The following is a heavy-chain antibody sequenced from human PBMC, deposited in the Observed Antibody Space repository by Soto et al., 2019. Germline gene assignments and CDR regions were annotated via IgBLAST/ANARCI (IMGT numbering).Heavy chain of an antibody. CDR3: ARDRCSSTSCYTRGVRWFDP. Sequence: QVQLVQSGAEVKKPGASVKVSCKASGYTFTSYGISWVRQAPGQGLEWMGWISAYNGNTNYAQKLQGRVAMTTDTSPSTAYMELRSLRSDDTAVYYCARDRCSSTSCYTRGVRWFDPWGQGTLVTVSS. CDR2: ISAYNGNT. J-gene: IGHJ5*02. CDR1: GYTFTSYG. D-gene: IGHD2-2*02. V-gene: IGHV1-18*01.